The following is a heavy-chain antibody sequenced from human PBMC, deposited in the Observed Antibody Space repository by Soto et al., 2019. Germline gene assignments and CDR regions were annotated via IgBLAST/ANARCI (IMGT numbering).Heavy chain of an antibody. V-gene: IGHV3-23*01. J-gene: IGHJ4*02. D-gene: IGHD3-16*01. CDR3: AKGGFNSFFEY. Sequence: GGSLRLSCAASGFTFSNYAMTWVRQAPGKGLEWVSSIHNSDGTSYYADSVKGRFTISRDNSKSTLYLQLNSLRAEDTALYYCAKGGFNSFFEYWGQGTLVTVSS. CDR1: GFTFSNYA. CDR2: IHNSDGTS.